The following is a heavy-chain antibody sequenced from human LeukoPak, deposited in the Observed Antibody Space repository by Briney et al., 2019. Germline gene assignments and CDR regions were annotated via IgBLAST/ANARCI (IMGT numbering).Heavy chain of an antibody. D-gene: IGHD3-22*01. CDR2: ISGSGGST. Sequence: GGSLRLSCAASGFTFSSYWMSWVRQAPGKGLEWVSAISGSGGSTYYADSVKGRFTISRDNSKNTLYLQMNSLRAEDTAVYYCAKDPLHYDSSGPIWGQGTMVTVSS. J-gene: IGHJ3*02. CDR1: GFTFSSYW. CDR3: AKDPLHYDSSGPI. V-gene: IGHV3-23*01.